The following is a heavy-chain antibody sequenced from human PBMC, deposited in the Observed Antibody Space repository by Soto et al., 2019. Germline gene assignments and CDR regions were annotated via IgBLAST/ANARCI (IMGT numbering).Heavy chain of an antibody. Sequence: ASVKVSCKASGFTFTSSAVQWVRQARGQRLEWIGWIVVGSGNTNYAQKFQERVTITRDMSTSTAYMELSSLRSDDTAVYYCAANTRKYDFWSGPPGTPSDYWGQGTLVTVSS. J-gene: IGHJ4*02. D-gene: IGHD3-3*01. CDR3: AANTRKYDFWSGPPGTPSDY. CDR1: GFTFTSSA. CDR2: IVVGSGNT. V-gene: IGHV1-58*01.